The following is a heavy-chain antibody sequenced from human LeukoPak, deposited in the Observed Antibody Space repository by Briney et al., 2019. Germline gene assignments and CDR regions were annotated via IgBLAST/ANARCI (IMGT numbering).Heavy chain of an antibody. CDR1: GDSISNSNW. CDR2: IYHSGIT. Sequence: SGTLSLTCAVSGDSISNSNWWSWVRQPPGKGLEWIGEIYHSGITNYHPSLKRRVTISVDKSKNQFSLKLTSVTAADTALYYCARGRSDILTAYYIWGQGTLVTVSS. CDR3: ARGRSDILTAYYI. D-gene: IGHD3-9*01. V-gene: IGHV4-4*02. J-gene: IGHJ4*02.